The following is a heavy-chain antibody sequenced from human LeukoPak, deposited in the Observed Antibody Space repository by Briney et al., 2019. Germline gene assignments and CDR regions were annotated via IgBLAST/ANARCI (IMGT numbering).Heavy chain of an antibody. D-gene: IGHD3-9*01. Sequence: SETLSLTCTVSGGSISSGGYYWSWIRQHPGKGLEWIGYIYYSGSTYYNPSLKSRVTISVDTSKNQFSLKLSSVTAADTAVYYCARRNDILTGYYSNFDYWGQGTLVTVSS. J-gene: IGHJ4*02. CDR3: ARRNDILTGYYSNFDY. CDR1: GGSISSGGYY. CDR2: IYYSGST. V-gene: IGHV4-31*03.